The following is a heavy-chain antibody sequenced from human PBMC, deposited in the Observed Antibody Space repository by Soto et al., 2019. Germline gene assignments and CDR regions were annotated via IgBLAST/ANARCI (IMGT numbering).Heavy chain of an antibody. D-gene: IGHD3-9*01. J-gene: IGHJ4*02. Sequence: EVQLLESGGGLVQPGGSLRLCCAASGFTFSSYAMSWVRQAPGKGLEWVSAISGSGGSTYYADSVKGRFTISRDNSKNTLYLQMNSLRAEDTAVYYCAKGVLRYFDWLLPSWYFDYWGQGTLVTVSS. V-gene: IGHV3-23*01. CDR2: ISGSGGST. CDR1: GFTFSSYA. CDR3: AKGVLRYFDWLLPSWYFDY.